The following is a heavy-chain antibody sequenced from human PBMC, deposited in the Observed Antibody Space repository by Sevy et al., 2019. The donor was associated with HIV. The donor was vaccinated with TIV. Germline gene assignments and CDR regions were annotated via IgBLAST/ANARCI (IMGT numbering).Heavy chain of an antibody. CDR2: TYYRSKWYN. V-gene: IGHV6-1*01. CDR3: ARDLVAVAGTDPGLWYYYYGMDV. CDR1: GGSVSSNSAA. Sequence: SETLSLTCAISGGSVSSNSAAWNWIRQSPSRGLEWLGRTYYRSKWYNDYAVSVKSRITINPDKSKNQFSLQLNSVTPEDTAVYYCARDLVAVAGTDPGLWYYYYGMDVWGQGTTVTVSS. D-gene: IGHD6-19*01. J-gene: IGHJ6*02.